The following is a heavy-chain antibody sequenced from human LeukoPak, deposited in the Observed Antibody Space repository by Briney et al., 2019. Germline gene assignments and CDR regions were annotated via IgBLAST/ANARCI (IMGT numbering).Heavy chain of an antibody. CDR3: ARAGFYYYGMDV. V-gene: IGHV1-2*02. CDR1: GYTFTSYG. J-gene: IGHJ6*02. D-gene: IGHD3-10*01. CDR2: INPNSGGT. Sequence: ASVKVSCKASGYTFTSYGISWVRQAPGQGLEWMGWINPNSGGTNYAQKFQGRVTMTRDTSISTAYMELSRLRSDDTAVYYCARAGFYYYGMDVWGQGTTVTVSS.